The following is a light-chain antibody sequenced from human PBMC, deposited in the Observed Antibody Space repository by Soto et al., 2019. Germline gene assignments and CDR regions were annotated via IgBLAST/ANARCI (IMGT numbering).Light chain of an antibody. CDR3: QSFDTSLSGLGV. Sequence: QSVLTQPPSVSGAPGQSVAISCTGSSSNIGAGYDLHWYQQLPGTAPKLLIYGNNNRPSGVPDRFSGSRSGTSASLAITGLRAEDEAHYFCQSFDTSLSGLGVFGGGTKLTVL. CDR1: SSNIGAGYD. V-gene: IGLV1-40*01. J-gene: IGLJ2*01. CDR2: GNN.